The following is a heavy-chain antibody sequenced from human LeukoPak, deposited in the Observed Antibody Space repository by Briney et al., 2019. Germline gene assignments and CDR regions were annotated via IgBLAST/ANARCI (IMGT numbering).Heavy chain of an antibody. D-gene: IGHD1-26*01. CDR2: IYHSGST. Sequence: SETLSLTCAVYGGSFSGYYWSWIRQPPGKGLEWIGSIYHSGSTYYNPSLKSRVTISVDTSKNQFSLKLSSVTAADTAVYYCARRAGGSYYLNFDYWGQGTLVTVSS. V-gene: IGHV4-34*01. CDR1: GGSFSGYY. J-gene: IGHJ4*02. CDR3: ARRAGGSYYLNFDY.